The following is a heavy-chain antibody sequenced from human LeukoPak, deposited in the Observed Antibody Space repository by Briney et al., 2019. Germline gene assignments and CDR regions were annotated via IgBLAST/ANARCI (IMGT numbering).Heavy chain of an antibody. CDR2: IRYDGIHK. J-gene: IGHJ4*02. V-gene: IGHV3-30*02. CDR1: GFTFSSYG. Sequence: GGSLRLPCAASGFTFSSYGMHWVRQAPGKGPEWLSFIRYDGIHKYYGDSVEGRFTISRDNSNNTLYLQMNSLRPEDTAVYYCAKDLTGSLWFGELPDYWGQGSLVTVSS. D-gene: IGHD3-10*01. CDR3: AKDLTGSLWFGELPDY.